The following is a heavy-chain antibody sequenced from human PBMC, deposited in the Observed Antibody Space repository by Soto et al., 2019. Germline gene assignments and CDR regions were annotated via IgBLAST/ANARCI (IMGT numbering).Heavy chain of an antibody. CDR2: ISLYSDGT. CDR3: ARVVPGAEAWFGP. V-gene: IGHV1-18*01. J-gene: IGHJ5*02. Sequence: ASVKVSCTTSGDTFSNYGITWVRHAPGQPLEWLGWISLYSDGTSYAQKFRGRVSMTTDTSTTTAYMELRSLRSDDTAVYYCARVVPGAEAWFGPWGQGTLVTAPQ. CDR1: GDTFSNYG.